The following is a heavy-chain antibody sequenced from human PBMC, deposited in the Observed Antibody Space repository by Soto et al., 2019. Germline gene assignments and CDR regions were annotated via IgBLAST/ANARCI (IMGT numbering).Heavy chain of an antibody. J-gene: IGHJ4*02. D-gene: IGHD3-22*01. CDR1: GFTVSSNY. CDR2: IYSGGST. CDR3: ATDYYDSSGYYC. Sequence: EVQLVESGGGLIQPGGSLRLSCAASGFTVSSNYMSWVRQAPGKGLEWVSVIYSGGSTYYADSVKGRFTISRDNSKNKLYLQMNSLRAEDTAVYYCATDYYDSSGYYCWGQGTLVTVSS. V-gene: IGHV3-53*01.